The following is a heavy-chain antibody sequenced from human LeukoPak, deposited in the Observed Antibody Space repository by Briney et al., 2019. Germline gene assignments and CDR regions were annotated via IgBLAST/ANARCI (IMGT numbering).Heavy chain of an antibody. V-gene: IGHV3-23*01. J-gene: IGHJ4*02. D-gene: IGHD3-10*01. CDR1: GFTFSTYT. CDR2: IGGSGGST. CDR3: AKDGFGELGFDY. Sequence: GGSLRLSCAASGFTFSTYTMSWVRQAPGKGLEWVSAIGGSGGSTYYADSVKGRFTISRDNSKNTLYLQMNSLRAEDTAVYYCAKDGFGELGFDYWGQGTLVTVSS.